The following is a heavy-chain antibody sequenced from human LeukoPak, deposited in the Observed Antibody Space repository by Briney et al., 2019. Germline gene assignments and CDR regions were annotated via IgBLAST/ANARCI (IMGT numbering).Heavy chain of an antibody. CDR1: GGSISSYY. D-gene: IGHD5-18*01. V-gene: IGHV4-59*01. Sequence: SETLSLTCAVSGGSISSYYWSWIRQPPGKGLEWIGFFYYSGSTNHNPSLKSRVTISVDTSKNHFSLKLSSVTAADTAAYYCARGPGGYSYGYYFDYWGQGTLVTVSS. CDR3: ARGPGGYSYGYYFDY. CDR2: FYYSGST. J-gene: IGHJ4*02.